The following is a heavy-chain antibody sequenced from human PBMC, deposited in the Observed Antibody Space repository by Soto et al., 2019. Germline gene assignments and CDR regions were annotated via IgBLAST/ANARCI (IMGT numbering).Heavy chain of an antibody. Sequence: CLRLSCASSGFTFSIYGMHGVRQATGTGLEWVAVISYDGSNKYYADSVKGRFTISRDNSKNTLYLQMNSLRAEDTALYYCAKEGWEPYFDYWGQGTLVTV. V-gene: IGHV3-30*18. D-gene: IGHD1-26*01. CDR2: ISYDGSNK. CDR1: GFTFSIYG. CDR3: AKEGWEPYFDY. J-gene: IGHJ4*02.